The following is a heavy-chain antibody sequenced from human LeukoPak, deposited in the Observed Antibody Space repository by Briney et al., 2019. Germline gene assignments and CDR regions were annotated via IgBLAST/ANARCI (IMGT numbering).Heavy chain of an antibody. D-gene: IGHD5-12*01. CDR2: IYQGRTT. J-gene: IGHJ4*02. CDR1: GASISSSTYY. CDR3: VRHDGRGGATMGALDS. V-gene: IGHV4-39*01. Sequence: SETLSLTCAVSGASISSSTYYWGWIRQSPGKGLEWIGSIYQGRTTYYNPSLNSRVAITVVTSENQFSLQLNSVTAADTAVYYCVRHDGRGGATMGALDSWGQGSLVTVSS.